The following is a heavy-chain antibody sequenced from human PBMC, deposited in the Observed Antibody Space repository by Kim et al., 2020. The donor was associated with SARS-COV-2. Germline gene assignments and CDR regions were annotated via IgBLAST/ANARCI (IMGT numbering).Heavy chain of an antibody. J-gene: IGHJ1*01. D-gene: IGHD3-10*01. V-gene: IGHV3-30*18. CDR1: GFTFSSYG. Sequence: GGSLRLSCAASGFTFSSYGMHWVRQAPGKGLEWVAVISYDGSNKYYADSVKGRFTISRDNSKNTLYLQMNSLRAEDTAVYYCAKDLYYYGSGSVLNWGQG. CDR2: ISYDGSNK. CDR3: AKDLYYYGSGSVLN.